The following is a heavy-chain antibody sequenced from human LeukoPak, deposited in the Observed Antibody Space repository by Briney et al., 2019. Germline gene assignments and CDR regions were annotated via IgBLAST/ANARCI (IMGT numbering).Heavy chain of an antibody. J-gene: IGHJ5*02. CDR3: ARRRGYSGYGAGGWFDP. CDR2: INHSGST. Sequence: SETLSLTCAVYGGSFSGYYWSWIRQPPGKGLEWIGEINHSGSTNYNPSLKSRVTISVDTSKNQFSLKLSSVTAADTAVYYCARRRGYSGYGAGGWFDPWGQGTLVTVSS. CDR1: GGSFSGYY. V-gene: IGHV4-34*01. D-gene: IGHD5-12*01.